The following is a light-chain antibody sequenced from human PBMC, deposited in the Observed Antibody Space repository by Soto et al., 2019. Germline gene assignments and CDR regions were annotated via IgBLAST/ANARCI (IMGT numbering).Light chain of an antibody. V-gene: IGKV1-27*01. CDR1: QGISNF. Sequence: DIQMTQFPSSLSASVGDRVTITCRASQGISNFLAWYQQRPGKVPELLIYAASTLQSGVPSRFSGSGSGTDFTLIINSLQPEDVATYFCQKYDSAPQTFGPGTRVDIK. CDR3: QKYDSAPQT. J-gene: IGKJ3*01. CDR2: AAS.